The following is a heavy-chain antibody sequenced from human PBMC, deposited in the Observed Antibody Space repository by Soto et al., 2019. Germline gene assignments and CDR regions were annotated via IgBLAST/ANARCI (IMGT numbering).Heavy chain of an antibody. J-gene: IGHJ6*02. Sequence: SETLSLTCTVSGVSISSGGYYWSWIRQHPGKGLEWIGYIYYSGSTYYNPSLKSRVTISVDTSKNQFSLKLSSVTAADTAVYYCASSNIAAAGFYYYGMDVWGRGTTVTVSS. D-gene: IGHD6-13*01. CDR2: IYYSGST. CDR3: ASSNIAAAGFYYYGMDV. CDR1: GVSISSGGYY. V-gene: IGHV4-31*03.